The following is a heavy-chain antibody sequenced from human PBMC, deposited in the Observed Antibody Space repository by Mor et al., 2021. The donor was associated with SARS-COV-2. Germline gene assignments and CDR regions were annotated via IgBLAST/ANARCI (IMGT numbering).Heavy chain of an antibody. D-gene: IGHD4-17*01. J-gene: IGHJ3*02. Sequence: NYNPSLKSRVTISVDTSKNQFSLKLSSVTAAATAVYYCARDTVTVGLAFDIWGQGTMVTVSS. V-gene: IGHV4-34*01. CDR3: ARDTVTVGLAFDI.